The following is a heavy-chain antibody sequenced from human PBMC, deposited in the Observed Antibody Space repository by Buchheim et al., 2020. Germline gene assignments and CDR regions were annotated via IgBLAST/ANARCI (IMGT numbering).Heavy chain of an antibody. J-gene: IGHJ6*02. Sequence: EVQLLESGGGLVQPGGSLRLSCAASGFTFSSYAMSWVRQAPGKGLEWVSAISGIGGSTYYAASVKGRFTISRDNSQNTLYPQMNSLRAEDTAVYYCAKDDDEKGYYYYGMDVWGQGTT. CDR2: ISGIGGST. CDR3: AKDDDEKGYYYYGMDV. V-gene: IGHV3-23*01. CDR1: GFTFSSYA. D-gene: IGHD3-16*01.